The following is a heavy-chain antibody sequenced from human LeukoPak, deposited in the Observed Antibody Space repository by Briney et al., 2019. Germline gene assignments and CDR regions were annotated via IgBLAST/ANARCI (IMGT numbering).Heavy chain of an antibody. CDR1: AFTFSGYW. CDR2: INKDGSEK. D-gene: IGHD6-13*01. J-gene: IGHJ4*02. V-gene: IGHV3-7*01. Sequence: GGSLRLSCAASAFTFSGYWMNWVRQAPGKGPEWVANINKDGSEKHYVDSVKGRFTISRGNAKNSLFLQMNSLRVEDTAVFYCARDGFVGAADYWGQGTLVTVSS. CDR3: ARDGFVGAADY.